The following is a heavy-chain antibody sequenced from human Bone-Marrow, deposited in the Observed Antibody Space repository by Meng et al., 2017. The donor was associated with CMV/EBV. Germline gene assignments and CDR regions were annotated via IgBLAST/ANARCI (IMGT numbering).Heavy chain of an antibody. CDR2: ISSSSSTI. CDR1: GFTFSDYY. V-gene: IGHV3-11*04. D-gene: IGHD3-22*01. J-gene: IGHJ4*02. Sequence: GESLKISCAASGFTFSDYYMSWIRQAPGKGLEWVSYISSSSSTIYYADSVKGRFTISRDNAKNSLYLQMNSLRAEDTAVYYCARDGYYDSSGRNLNWGQGTLVTVSS. CDR3: ARDGYYDSSGRNLN.